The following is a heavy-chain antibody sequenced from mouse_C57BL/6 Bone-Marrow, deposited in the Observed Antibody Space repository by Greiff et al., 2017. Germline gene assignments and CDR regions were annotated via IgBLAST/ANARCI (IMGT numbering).Heavy chain of an antibody. CDR1: GYSITSGYY. V-gene: IGHV3-6*01. J-gene: IGHJ2*01. D-gene: IGHD2-3*01. CDR3: ASGYYVLPIDY. Sequence: EVQLQESGPGLVKPSQSLSLTCSVTGYSITSGYYWNWIRQFPGNKLEWMGYISYDGSNNYNPSLKNRITITRDTSKNQFFLKLNYVTTEDSATYYCASGYYVLPIDYWGQGTTLTVSS. CDR2: ISYDGSN.